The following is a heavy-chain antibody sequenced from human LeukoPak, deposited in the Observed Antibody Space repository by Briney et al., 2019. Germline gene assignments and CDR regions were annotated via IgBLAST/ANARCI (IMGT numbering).Heavy chain of an antibody. J-gene: IGHJ4*02. CDR1: GFXFSNWA. D-gene: IGHD1/OR15-1a*01. CDR2: ISGDGGGT. CDR3: AKWAGSGEQTKRYFGPFDF. V-gene: IGHV3-23*01. Sequence: GGSLRLSCAASGFXFSNWAITWVRQAPGKGLKWVSSISGDGGGTYYADSAKGRFTVSRDNSKNTLYLEINSLRVEDTAVYYCAKWAGSGEQTKRYFGPFDFWGQGTLVTVSS.